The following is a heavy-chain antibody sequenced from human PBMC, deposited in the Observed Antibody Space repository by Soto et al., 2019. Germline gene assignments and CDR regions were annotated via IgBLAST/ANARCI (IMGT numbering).Heavy chain of an antibody. J-gene: IGHJ6*02. D-gene: IGHD2-8*02. CDR3: ASHFTGVLVLGTSPPGGDNYGWDV. Sequence: QVQLVQSGAEVKKPGSSVKVSCKASGGTFSRYTFTWVRQAPGQGLEWMGRIIPILDIPNYAQNFQGRVTITAAKSTRTAYMELSSLTSDDTAVYYCASHFTGVLVLGTSPPGGDNYGWDVWGQGTTVTVSS. V-gene: IGHV1-69*02. CDR1: GGTFSRYT. CDR2: IIPILDIP.